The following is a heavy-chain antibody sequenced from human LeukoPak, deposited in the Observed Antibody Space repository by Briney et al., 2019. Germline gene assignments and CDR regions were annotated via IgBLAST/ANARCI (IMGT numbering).Heavy chain of an antibody. CDR3: ARLKEGIAAAGRTSPGWFDP. Sequence: GESLKISCKGSGYSFTSYWIGWVRQMPGKGLEWMGIIYPGDSDTRYSPSFQGQVTISADKSISTAYLQWSSLKASDTAMYYCARLKEGIAAAGRTSPGWFDPWGQRTLVTVSS. CDR2: IYPGDSDT. CDR1: GYSFTSYW. V-gene: IGHV5-51*01. D-gene: IGHD6-13*01. J-gene: IGHJ5*02.